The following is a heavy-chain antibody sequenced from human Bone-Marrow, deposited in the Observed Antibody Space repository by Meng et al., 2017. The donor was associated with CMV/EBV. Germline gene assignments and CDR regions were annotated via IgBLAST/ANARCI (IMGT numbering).Heavy chain of an antibody. CDR3: ARVPTGRDSCNFHGMDV. Sequence: ASVKVSCKASSYTLIGYYIHWVRQAPGQGPEWMGWISPNSGVTEYARRFQGRVTMTRDTSITTVYLQLSSLRSDDTAVYFCARVPTGRDSCNFHGMDVWGQGTTVTVSS. CDR1: SYTLIGYY. J-gene: IGHJ6*02. D-gene: IGHD3-22*01. V-gene: IGHV1-2*02. CDR2: ISPNSGVT.